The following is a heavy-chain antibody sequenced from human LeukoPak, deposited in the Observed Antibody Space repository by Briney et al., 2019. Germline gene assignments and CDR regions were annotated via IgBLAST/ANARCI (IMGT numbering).Heavy chain of an antibody. CDR3: ARGGSSGALGVY. CDR1: GGSISSYY. J-gene: IGHJ4*02. D-gene: IGHD3-22*01. Sequence: SETLSLTCTVSGGSISSYYWSWIRQPPGKGLEWIGYIYYSGSTNYNPSLKSRVAISVDTSKNQFSLKLSSVTAADTAVYYCARGGSSGALGVYWGQGTLVTVSS. CDR2: IYYSGST. V-gene: IGHV4-59*12.